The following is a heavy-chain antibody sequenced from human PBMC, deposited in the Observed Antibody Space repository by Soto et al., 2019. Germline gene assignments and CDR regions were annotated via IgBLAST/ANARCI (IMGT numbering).Heavy chain of an antibody. D-gene: IGHD2-2*01. CDR3: ERDVVPCDGIWRAHG. J-gene: IGHJ4*02. Sequence: GALRLSCAESGLSMSEGAIDWIRQVPGKGLQLVSVLYGNGGGVHYEPSVKGRFTISRDNAAYSAYLQMTKLRVEDTAVYYCERDVVPCDGIWRAHGWGQGTVVTVSS. CDR1: GLSMSEGA. CDR2: LYGNGGGV. V-gene: IGHV3-23*02.